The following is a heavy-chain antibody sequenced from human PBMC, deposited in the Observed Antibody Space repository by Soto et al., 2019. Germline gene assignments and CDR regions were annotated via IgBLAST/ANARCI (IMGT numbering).Heavy chain of an antibody. Sequence: QVQLQESGPGLVKPSETLSLTCTVSGGSISSYYWSWIRQSPGKGLEWIGYIYYSGSTKYNPSLKSRVTISVDTSKNQFSLKLSSGTAADTAVYYCARGRGDTAMAWYYWGQGTLVTVSS. CDR3: ARGRGDTAMAWYY. J-gene: IGHJ4*02. CDR2: IYYSGST. D-gene: IGHD5-18*01. CDR1: GGSISSYY. V-gene: IGHV4-59*01.